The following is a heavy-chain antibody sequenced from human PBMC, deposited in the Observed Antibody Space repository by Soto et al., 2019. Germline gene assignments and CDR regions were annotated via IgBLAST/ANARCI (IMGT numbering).Heavy chain of an antibody. V-gene: IGHV3-21*01. CDR1: GFNFNSYT. Sequence: EVQLVESGGGLVKPGGSLRLSCAASGFNFNSYTINWVRQAPGKRLEWLSSISSSGYIFSTDSVRGRVTISRDNAKNSVYLQINSLRAEDTAVDFGARDCSGGSCYPGMDVWGQGTTVTVSS. CDR2: ISSSGYI. D-gene: IGHD2-15*01. CDR3: ARDCSGGSCYPGMDV. J-gene: IGHJ6*02.